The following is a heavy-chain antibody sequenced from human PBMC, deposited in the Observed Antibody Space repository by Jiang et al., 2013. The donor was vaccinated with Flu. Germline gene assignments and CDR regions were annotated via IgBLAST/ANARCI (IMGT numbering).Heavy chain of an antibody. Sequence: KPTQTLTLTCTFSGFSLSTSGVGVGWIRQPPGKALEWLTLIYWDDDKRYSPSLKSRLTITKDTSKNQVVLTMTNMDPMDTATYYCAHRLRTQFSPYHWYFDLWGRGTLVTVSS. CDR2: IYWDDDK. CDR1: GFSLSTSGVG. V-gene: IGHV2-5*02. CDR3: AHRLRTQFSPYHWYFDL. J-gene: IGHJ2*01. D-gene: IGHD1-14*01.